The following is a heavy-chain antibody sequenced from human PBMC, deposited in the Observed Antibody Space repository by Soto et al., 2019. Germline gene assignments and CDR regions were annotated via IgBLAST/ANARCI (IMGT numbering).Heavy chain of an antibody. CDR3: VGAARLEFDD. CDR1: GFTMSTYT. J-gene: IGHJ4*02. D-gene: IGHD6-6*01. CDR2: ISNDERKR. Sequence: QVQLVESGGGVVQPGRSLRLSCAASGFTMSTYTMYWVRQAPGKGLEWVAVISNDERKRYYADSVEGRFTISRDTSKRALYLQMNRLSVEDTAVYYCVGAARLEFDDWGQGTLVTVSS. V-gene: IGHV3-30*04.